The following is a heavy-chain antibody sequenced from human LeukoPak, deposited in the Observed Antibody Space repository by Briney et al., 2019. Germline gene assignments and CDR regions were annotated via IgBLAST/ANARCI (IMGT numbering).Heavy chain of an antibody. V-gene: IGHV3-23*01. J-gene: IGHJ4*02. CDR3: ARGVDVWGNYRQYYFDY. D-gene: IGHD3-16*02. CDR2: ITSSGSAP. Sequence: GGSLRLSCAASGFTFSKNAMSWVRQAPGKGLEWVSSITSSGSAPCYADSVKGRFTISRDNSKNTLYLQMNGLRAEDTAVYYCARGVDVWGNYRQYYFDYWGQETLVTVSS. CDR1: GFTFSKNA.